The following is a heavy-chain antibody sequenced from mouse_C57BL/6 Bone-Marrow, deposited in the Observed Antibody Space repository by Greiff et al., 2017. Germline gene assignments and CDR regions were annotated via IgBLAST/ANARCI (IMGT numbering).Heavy chain of an antibody. CDR1: GYTFTSYW. CDR3: ARGRLRFYYAMDY. D-gene: IGHD3-2*02. V-gene: IGHV1-69*01. J-gene: IGHJ4*01. Sequence: QVQLQQPGAELVMPGASVKLSCKASGYTFTSYWMHWVKQRPGQGLEWIGEIDPSDSYTNYNQKFKGKSTLTVDKSSSTAYMQLSSLTSEDSAVYYRARGRLRFYYAMDYWGQGTSVTVSS. CDR2: IDPSDSYT.